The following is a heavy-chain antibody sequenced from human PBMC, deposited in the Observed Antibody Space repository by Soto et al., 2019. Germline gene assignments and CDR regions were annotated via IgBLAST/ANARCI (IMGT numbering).Heavy chain of an antibody. V-gene: IGHV4-61*01. CDR3: ARGVVGAVWYFDY. Sequence: QVQLQESGPGLVKPSETLSLTCTVSGGSVSSGSYYWSWIRQPPGKGLEWIGYIYYSGSTNYNPSLTSRVSISVDTSKNQFSLKLSSVIAADTAVYYCARGVVGAVWYFDYWGQGTLVTVSS. CDR2: IYYSGST. J-gene: IGHJ4*02. D-gene: IGHD1-26*01. CDR1: GGSVSSGSYY.